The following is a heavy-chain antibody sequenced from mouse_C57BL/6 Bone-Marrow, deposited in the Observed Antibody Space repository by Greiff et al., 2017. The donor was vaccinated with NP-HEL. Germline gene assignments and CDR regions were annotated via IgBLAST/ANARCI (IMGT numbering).Heavy chain of an antibody. CDR2: IYPGDGDT. Sequence: QVQLKESGPELVKPGASVKISCKASGYAFSSSWMNWVKQRPGKGLEWIGRIYPGDGDTNYNGKFKGKATLTADKSSSTAYMQLSSLTSEDSAVYFYARSLAYWGQGTLVTVSA. J-gene: IGHJ3*01. CDR1: GYAFSSSW. V-gene: IGHV1-82*01. D-gene: IGHD1-2*01. CDR3: ARSLAY.